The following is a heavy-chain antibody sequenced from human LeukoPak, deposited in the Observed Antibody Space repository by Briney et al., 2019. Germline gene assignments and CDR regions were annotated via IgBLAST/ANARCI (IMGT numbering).Heavy chain of an antibody. CDR3: ARVRSVGGNPHAFNI. CDR1: GITFRSYG. D-gene: IGHD4-23*01. Sequence: PGGSLRLSCAASGITFRSYGMHWVRQAPGKGLEWVTFIWYDGSKTFYADSVKGRFTISRDNSKNTLYLQMNSLRGEDTALYYCARVRSVGGNPHAFNIWGQGTMVTVSS. J-gene: IGHJ3*02. CDR2: IWYDGSKT. V-gene: IGHV3-30*02.